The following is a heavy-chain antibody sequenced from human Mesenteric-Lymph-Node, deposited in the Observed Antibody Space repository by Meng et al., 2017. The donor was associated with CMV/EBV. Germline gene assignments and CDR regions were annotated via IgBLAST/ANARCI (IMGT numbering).Heavy chain of an antibody. CDR3: VREMGSSGWLSQGDS. CDR1: GFSVSGNY. Sequence: SGFSVSGNYMRWVRQAPGKGLEWVSVIYSGGSTYYAGTVKGRFIISRDNSKNTVYLQMNSLRAEDTAVYYCVREMGSSGWLSQGDSWGQGTLVTVSS. CDR2: IYSGGST. D-gene: IGHD6-19*01. J-gene: IGHJ4*02. V-gene: IGHV3-53*01.